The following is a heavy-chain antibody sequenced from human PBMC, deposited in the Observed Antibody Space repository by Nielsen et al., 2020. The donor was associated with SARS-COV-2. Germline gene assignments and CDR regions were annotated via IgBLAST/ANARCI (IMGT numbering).Heavy chain of an antibody. D-gene: IGHD3-3*01. V-gene: IGHV3-7*03. CDR1: GFTFSSYC. CDR2: IKQDGSEK. J-gene: IGHJ5*02. CDR3: ARTLSLSDFWSYYEANWFDP. Sequence: GESLKISCAASGFTFSSYCMSWVRQAPGKGLEWVANIKQDGSEKYYVDSVKGRFTISRDNAKNSLYLQMNSLRAEYTAVYYCARTLSLSDFWSYYEANWFDPWGQGTLVTVSS.